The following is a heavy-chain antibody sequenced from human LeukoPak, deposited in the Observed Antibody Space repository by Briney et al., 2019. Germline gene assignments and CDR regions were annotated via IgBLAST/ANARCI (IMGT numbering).Heavy chain of an antibody. Sequence: ASVKVPCKASGGTFSSYAISWVRQAPGQGLEWMGIINPSGGSTSYAQKFQGRVTMTRDTSTSTVYMELSSLRSEDTAVYYCARDIVVVPAAIGGLDYWGQGTLVTVSS. CDR1: GGTFSSYA. CDR2: INPSGGST. V-gene: IGHV1-46*01. D-gene: IGHD2-2*02. J-gene: IGHJ4*02. CDR3: ARDIVVVPAAIGGLDY.